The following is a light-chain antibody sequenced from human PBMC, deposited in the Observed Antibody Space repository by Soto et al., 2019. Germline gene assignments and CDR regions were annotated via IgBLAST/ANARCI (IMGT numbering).Light chain of an antibody. Sequence: EIVLTQSPGTLSLSPGERATLSCRASQSVSSSYLAWYQQKPGQAPRLLIYGASSRATGIPDRFSSSGSGTDFNHTINRLEPEDFAVYYCQQYGSSPWTFGQGTKVEI. CDR2: GAS. CDR3: QQYGSSPWT. V-gene: IGKV3-20*01. J-gene: IGKJ1*01. CDR1: QSVSSSY.